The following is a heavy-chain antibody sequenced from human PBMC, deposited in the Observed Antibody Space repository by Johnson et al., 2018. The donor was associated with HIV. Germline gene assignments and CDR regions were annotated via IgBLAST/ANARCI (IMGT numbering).Heavy chain of an antibody. CDR1: GFTFSSYA. Sequence: QVRLVESGGGVVQPGRSLRLSCAASGFTFSSYAMHWVRQAPGKGLEWVAAISHAGSNEYHGDSVKGRFTISRDNAKNTLYLEMNSLRAWDTAVYYCARGALSPAAPDAFDIWGQGTMVTVSS. CDR2: ISHAGSNE. CDR3: ARGALSPAAPDAFDI. V-gene: IGHV3-30*04. J-gene: IGHJ3*02. D-gene: IGHD6-13*01.